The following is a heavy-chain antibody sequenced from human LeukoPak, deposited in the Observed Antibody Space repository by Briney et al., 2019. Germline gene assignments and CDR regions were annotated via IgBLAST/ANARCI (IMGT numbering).Heavy chain of an antibody. V-gene: IGHV3-74*01. Sequence: GGSLRLSCAASGFTFSSYRMHWVRQAPGKGLVWVSLIKTDGGSTSYADSVKGRFTTSRDNAKNTLYLLMNSLRAEDTAVYYCARDEETYGMDVWGQGTTVTVSS. J-gene: IGHJ6*02. CDR2: IKTDGGST. CDR3: ARDEETYGMDV. CDR1: GFTFSSYR.